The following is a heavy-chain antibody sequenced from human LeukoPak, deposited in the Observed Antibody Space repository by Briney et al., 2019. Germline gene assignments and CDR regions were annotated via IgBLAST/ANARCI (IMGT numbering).Heavy chain of an antibody. CDR1: GGTLSSYA. CDR3: ASLTGPQPGY. CDR2: IIPIFGTA. Sequence: AASVKVSCKASGGTLSSYAISWVRQAPGQGLEWMGGIIPIFGTANYAQKFQGRVTITADESTSTAYMELSSLRSEDTAVYYCASLTGPQPGYWGQGTLVTVSS. D-gene: IGHD1-14*01. J-gene: IGHJ4*02. V-gene: IGHV1-69*13.